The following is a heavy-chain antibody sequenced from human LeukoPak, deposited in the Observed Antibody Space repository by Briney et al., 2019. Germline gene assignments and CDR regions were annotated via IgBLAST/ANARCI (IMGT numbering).Heavy chain of an antibody. CDR2: TYYRSKWYN. J-gene: IGHJ4*02. V-gene: IGHV6-1*01. CDR1: GDSVSSDSAA. Sequence: SQTLSLTCATSGDSVSSDSAAWNWIRQSPSRGLEWLGRTYYRSKWYNDYAVSVKSRITINPDTSKNQFSLQLNSVTPEDTVVYYCARAGWLVRGGDFDYWGQGTLVTVSS. CDR3: ARAGWLVRGGDFDY. D-gene: IGHD6-19*01.